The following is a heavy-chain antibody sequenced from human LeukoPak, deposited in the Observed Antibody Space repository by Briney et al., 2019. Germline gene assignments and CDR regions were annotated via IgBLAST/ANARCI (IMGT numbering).Heavy chain of an antibody. Sequence: SETLSLTCTVSGGSISSYYWSWIRQPAGKGLEWIGRIYTGGSTNYNPSLKSRVTMSVDTSKNQFSLKLSSVTAADTAVYYCARGGSIAARPHYYYYYMDVWGKGTTVTVSS. V-gene: IGHV4-4*07. CDR1: GGSISSYY. J-gene: IGHJ6*03. CDR2: IYTGGST. CDR3: ARGGSIAARPHYYYYYMDV. D-gene: IGHD6-6*01.